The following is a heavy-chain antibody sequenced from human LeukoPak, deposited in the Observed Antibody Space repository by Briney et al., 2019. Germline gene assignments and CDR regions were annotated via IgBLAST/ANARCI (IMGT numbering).Heavy chain of an antibody. CDR1: GGSFNIYY. CDR2: MNDGGTI. D-gene: IGHD1-7*01. V-gene: IGHV4-34*01. J-gene: IGHJ6*03. CDR3: ARRWNYGRNYYIDV. Sequence: PSDTLSLTCAVYGGSFNIYYWSWIRQSPEKGLEWIGEMNDGGTINYNPSLLSRVTLSLDRAKNQFSLKLTSVTTADTAVDYCARRWNYGRNYYIDVWGNGATVSVSS.